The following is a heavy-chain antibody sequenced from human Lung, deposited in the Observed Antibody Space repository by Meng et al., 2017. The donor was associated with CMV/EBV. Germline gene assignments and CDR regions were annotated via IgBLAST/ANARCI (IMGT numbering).Heavy chain of an antibody. Sequence: GESLKISCAASGFTFSDYYMSWIRQAPGKGLEWVSYISGSGIDIYYADSVKGRFTISRDNAKNSLYLQMNSLRAEDTAVYYCADGGYSLFRAAAYWGQGTLVTVSS. D-gene: IGHD3-22*01. J-gene: IGHJ4*02. V-gene: IGHV3-11*01. CDR3: ADGGYSLFRAAAY. CDR2: ISGSGIDI. CDR1: GFTFSDYY.